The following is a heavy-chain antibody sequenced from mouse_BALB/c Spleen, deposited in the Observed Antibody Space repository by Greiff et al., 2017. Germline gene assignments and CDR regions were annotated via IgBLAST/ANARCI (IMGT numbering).Heavy chain of an antibody. CDR3: ARYYYGSSYVDFDY. J-gene: IGHJ2*01. Sequence: DVQLQESGPGLVKPSQSLSLTCTVTGYSITSDYAWNWIRQFPGNKLEWMGYISYSGSTSYNPSLKSRISITRDTSKNQFFLQLNSVTTEDTATYYCARYYYGSSYVDFDYWGQGTTLTVSS. V-gene: IGHV3-2*02. CDR2: ISYSGST. CDR1: GYSITSDYA. D-gene: IGHD1-1*01.